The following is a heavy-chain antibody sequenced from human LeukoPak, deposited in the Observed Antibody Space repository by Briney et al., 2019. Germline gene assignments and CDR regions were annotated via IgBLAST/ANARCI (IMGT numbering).Heavy chain of an antibody. J-gene: IGHJ4*02. CDR2: ITPRGDYI. CDR1: GFTFSSCA. V-gene: IGHV3-21*01. Sequence: PGGSLRLSCAASGFTFSSCAMSWVRQAPGKGLEWVSSITPRGDYIYYADSLKGRFTISRDNAKNSLYLQMSSLRAEDTAVYYCVRHRTASDYWGQGALVTVSS. CDR3: VRHRTASDY. D-gene: IGHD1-1*01.